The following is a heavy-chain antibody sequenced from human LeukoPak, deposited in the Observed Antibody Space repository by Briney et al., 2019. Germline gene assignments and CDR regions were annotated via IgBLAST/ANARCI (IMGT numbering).Heavy chain of an antibody. V-gene: IGHV3-30*18. CDR1: GFTFSNYG. CDR3: AKDREPDDGYDIDS. J-gene: IGHJ4*02. Sequence: AGGSLRLSCAASGFTFSNYGMHWVRQTPGKGLEWVAVISYDGSDKYYVDSVKGRFTISRDNSKNTVYLQMDSLRAEDTAIYYCAKDREPDDGYDIDSWGQGTLVTVSS. D-gene: IGHD5-12*01. CDR2: ISYDGSDK.